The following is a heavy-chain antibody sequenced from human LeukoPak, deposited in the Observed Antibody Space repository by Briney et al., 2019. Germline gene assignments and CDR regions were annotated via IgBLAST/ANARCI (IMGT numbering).Heavy chain of an antibody. CDR2: IWYDGSNK. CDR1: GFTFSSYG. D-gene: IGHD2-2*02. Sequence: PGGSLRLSCAASGFTFSSYGMHWVRQAPGKGLEWVAVIWYDGSNKYCADSVKGRFTISRDNSKNTLYLQMNSLRAEDTAVYYCARDTAVVVPAAIAGIAVAGVGYWGQGTLVTVSS. V-gene: IGHV3-33*01. CDR3: ARDTAVVVPAAIAGIAVAGVGY. J-gene: IGHJ4*02.